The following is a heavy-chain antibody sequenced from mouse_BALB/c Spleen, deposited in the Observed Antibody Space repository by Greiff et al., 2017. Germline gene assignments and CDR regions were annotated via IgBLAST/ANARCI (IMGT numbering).Heavy chain of an antibody. CDR1: GYSFTDYN. CDR3: ARWGIPNAIDY. J-gene: IGHJ4*01. CDR2: IDPYSGGT. Sequence: VQLQQSGPELVKPGASVKVSCKASGYSFTDYNMYWVKQSPGKSLEWIGYIDPYSGGTRYNQKFKGKATLTVDKSSSTAFMHLNSLTSEDSAVYYCARWGIPNAIDYWGQGTSVTVSS. D-gene: IGHD5-2*01. V-gene: IGHV1S135*01.